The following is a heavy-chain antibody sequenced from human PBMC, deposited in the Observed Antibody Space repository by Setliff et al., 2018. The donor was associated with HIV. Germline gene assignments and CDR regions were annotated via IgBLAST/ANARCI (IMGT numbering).Heavy chain of an antibody. CDR2: IHHGGGT. V-gene: IGHV4-34*01. D-gene: IGHD3-3*01. CDR3: AREKSITSAWYGGYYFDY. CDR1: GGSFGDQF. J-gene: IGHJ4*02. Sequence: SETLSLTCAVYGGSFGDQFWNWIRQSPGKGLEWIGEIHHGGGTKYNPSLKSRVTVSLDMSKNQCSLHLVSVTAADTAVYFCAREKSITSAWYGGYYFDYWGQGTTVTVSS.